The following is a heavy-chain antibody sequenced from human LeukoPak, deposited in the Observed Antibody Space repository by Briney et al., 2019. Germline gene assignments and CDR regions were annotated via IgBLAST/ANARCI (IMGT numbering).Heavy chain of an antibody. D-gene: IGHD3-22*01. J-gene: IGHJ4*02. CDR2: ISGDGGGT. CDR1: GLRVDDYP. Sequence: QSGGSLRLSCAASGLRVDDYPMHWVRQAPGRGLEWVSLISGDGGGTYYNDSVKGRFTTSRENSKNSLFLQMNNLRTEDTALYFCARDRPFTYYDSTGVLDYWGQGTLVTVSS. CDR3: ARDRPFTYYDSTGVLDY. V-gene: IGHV3-43*02.